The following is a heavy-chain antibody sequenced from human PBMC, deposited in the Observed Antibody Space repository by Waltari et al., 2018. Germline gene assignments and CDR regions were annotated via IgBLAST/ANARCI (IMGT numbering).Heavy chain of an antibody. D-gene: IGHD6-19*01. CDR2: GSPSNGNT. CDR1: GYNFIIYG. V-gene: IGHV1-18*01. CDR3: ARLPGYSSGWYDS. J-gene: IGHJ5*01. Sequence: QVQLVQSGPEVKKPGASVKVSCKASGYNFIIYGIALVRQAPGQGLEWMGWGSPSNGNTNYAQKFQCRVTMTTDTSTTTAYMELTSLGPDDTAVYFCARLPGYSSGWYDSWGQGTLVTVSS.